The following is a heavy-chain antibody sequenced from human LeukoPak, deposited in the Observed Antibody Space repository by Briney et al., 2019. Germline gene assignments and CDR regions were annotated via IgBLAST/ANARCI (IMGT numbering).Heavy chain of an antibody. D-gene: IGHD4-23*01. CDR2: ISGSGGST. CDR3: AKDSRLRRGWEATVVTPAGDY. Sequence: GGSLRLSCAASGFTFSSYAMSWVRQAPGKGLEWVSAISGSGGSTYYADSVKGRFTISRDNSKNTLYLQMNSLRAEDTAVYYCAKDSRLRRGWEATVVTPAGDYWGQGTLVTVSS. V-gene: IGHV3-23*01. J-gene: IGHJ4*02. CDR1: GFTFSSYA.